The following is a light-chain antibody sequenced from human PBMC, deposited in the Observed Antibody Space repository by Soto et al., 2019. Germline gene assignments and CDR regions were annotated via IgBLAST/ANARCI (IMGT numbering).Light chain of an antibody. CDR1: QSVNSNY. CDR3: QQYGRT. Sequence: DIVLTQSPGTLSLSPGERATLSCRASQSVNSNYLAWYQQKPGQAPRLLIFGASTRATGISDRFRGSGSGTDFTLTIYRLEPEDFAVYYCQQYGRTFGQGTKVEIK. J-gene: IGKJ2*01. V-gene: IGKV3-20*01. CDR2: GAS.